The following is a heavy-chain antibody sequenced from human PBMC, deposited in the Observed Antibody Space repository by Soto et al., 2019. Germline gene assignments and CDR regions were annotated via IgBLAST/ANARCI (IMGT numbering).Heavy chain of an antibody. CDR1: GHTFTGHH. J-gene: IGHJ4*02. CDR3: GLEPTGTGGFDY. Sequence: QVQLVQSGPEVKMPGASVKVSCKASGHTFTGHHMHWVRQAPGQGLEWMAYIDLDSSHTKYAQRVQGRVTTTRDTSITTAYMELSGLRSDDTALYYCGLEPTGTGGFDYWGQGTVLTVSS. V-gene: IGHV1-2*02. CDR2: IDLDSSHT. D-gene: IGHD7-27*01.